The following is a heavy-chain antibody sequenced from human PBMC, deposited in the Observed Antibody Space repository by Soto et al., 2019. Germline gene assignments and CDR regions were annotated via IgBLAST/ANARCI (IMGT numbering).Heavy chain of an antibody. Sequence: GGSLRLSCAAAGFTFRNAGMNWVRQAPGKGLEWVGRIKSKTDGGTTDYAAPVKGRFTISRDDSKNTLYLQMNSLKTEDTAVYYCTTAGGGVGALCRLFAYWRQGTPVPVSS. CDR1: GFTFRNAG. V-gene: IGHV3-15*07. J-gene: IGHJ1*01. CDR2: IKSKTDGGTT. CDR3: TTAGGGVGALCRLFAY. D-gene: IGHD1-26*01.